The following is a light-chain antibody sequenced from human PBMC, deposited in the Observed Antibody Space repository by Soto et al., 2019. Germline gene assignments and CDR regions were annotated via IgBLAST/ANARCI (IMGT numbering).Light chain of an antibody. CDR1: QAILTY. J-gene: IGKJ4*01. V-gene: IGKV1-39*01. CDR2: DAS. Sequence: DMHFTQSPSSLSADLGPRAPITFRSVQAILTYLNWLQLKPGKGPEVLIYDASTLRSGGPSRFTASGSATDFSLTITSLQPEDVGTYICQQTFSPVANFGGGTKV. CDR3: QQTFSPVAN.